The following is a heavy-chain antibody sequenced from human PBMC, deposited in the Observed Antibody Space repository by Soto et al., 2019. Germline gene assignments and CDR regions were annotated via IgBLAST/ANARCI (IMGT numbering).Heavy chain of an antibody. V-gene: IGHV3-30-3*01. CDR1: GFTFSSYA. CDR3: AREEGYCISTSCHNYYYYYGMDV. J-gene: IGHJ6*02. CDR2: ISYDGSNK. D-gene: IGHD2-2*01. Sequence: QVPLVESGGGVVQPGRSLRLSCAASGFTFSSYAMHWVRQAPGKGLEWVAVISYDGSNKYYADSVKGRFTISRDNSKNTLYLQMNSLRAEDTAVYYCAREEGYCISTSCHNYYYYYGMDVWGQGTTVTVSS.